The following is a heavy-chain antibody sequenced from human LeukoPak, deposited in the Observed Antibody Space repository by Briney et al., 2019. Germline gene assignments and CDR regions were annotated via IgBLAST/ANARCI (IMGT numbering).Heavy chain of an antibody. CDR2: ISSSGSTI. V-gene: IGHV3-48*03. D-gene: IGHD3-10*02. J-gene: IGHJ6*04. CDR1: GFTFSSYE. Sequence: GGSLRLSCAASGFTFSSYEMNWVRQAPGKGLEWVSYISSSGSTIYYADSVKGRFTISRDNAKDSLYLQMNSLRAEDTAVYYCAELGITMIGGVWGKGTTVTVSS. CDR3: AELGITMIGGV.